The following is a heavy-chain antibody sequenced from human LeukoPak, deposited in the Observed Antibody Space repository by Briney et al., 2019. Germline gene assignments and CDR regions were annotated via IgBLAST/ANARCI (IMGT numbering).Heavy chain of an antibody. D-gene: IGHD1-26*01. CDR3: SVSLNS. V-gene: IGHV3-21*06. CDR2: ISSSSDYI. Sequence: GGSLRLSCAASGFTFSSYNMNWVRQAPGKGLEWVSSISSSSDYIYYADSVKGRFTISRDNAKNSVFLQMNSLRAEDTAVYYCSVSLNSWGQGTLVTVSS. CDR1: GFTFSSYN. J-gene: IGHJ4*02.